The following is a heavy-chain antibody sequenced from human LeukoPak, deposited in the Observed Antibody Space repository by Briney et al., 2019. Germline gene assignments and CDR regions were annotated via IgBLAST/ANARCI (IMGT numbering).Heavy chain of an antibody. CDR1: GDSVSNHC. D-gene: IGHD5/OR15-5a*01. V-gene: IGHV4-59*08. Sequence: PSETLSLICTVSGDSVSNHCWSWIRQPPGRGLEWIGHSYSSGSTSFSPSLKSRVTMSLDTSKNQFSLKLSSVTAADTALYYCARQNSQGGVSTTRLDYWGQGALVTVSS. CDR3: ARQNSQGGVSTTRLDY. CDR2: SYSSGST. J-gene: IGHJ4*02.